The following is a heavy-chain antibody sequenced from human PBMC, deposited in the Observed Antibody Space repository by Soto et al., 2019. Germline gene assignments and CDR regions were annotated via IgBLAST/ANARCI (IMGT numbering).Heavy chain of an antibody. CDR3: ARDTGDGTFDF. V-gene: IGHV1-3*01. CDR1: GYTFRRYA. Sequence: ASVKVSRQASGYTFRRYAMHWLRQAPGQRLEWMGWINAGYGNTKSSQKFQDRVTISRDTSASTAYMELTSLRSEDTAVYYCARDTGDGTFDFWGQGTLVTVSS. D-gene: IGHD7-27*01. J-gene: IGHJ4*02. CDR2: INAGYGNT.